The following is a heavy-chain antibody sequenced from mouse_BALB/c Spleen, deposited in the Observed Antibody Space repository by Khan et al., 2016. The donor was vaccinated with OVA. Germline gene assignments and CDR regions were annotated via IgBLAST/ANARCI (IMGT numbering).Heavy chain of an antibody. D-gene: IGHD2-13*01. CDR2: ISDDGNYI. V-gene: IGHV5-4*02. J-gene: IGHJ3*01. CDR1: GFTFSDYY. CDR3: ARGFYGDPFAY. Sequence: EVELVESGGGLVKPGGSLKLSCAASGFTFSDYYMYWVRQTPEKRLEWVATISDDGNYIYYPDNVKGRFTISRDDVKNSLYLQMTSLKSEDTAVYYCARGFYGDPFAYWGQGTLVSVSA.